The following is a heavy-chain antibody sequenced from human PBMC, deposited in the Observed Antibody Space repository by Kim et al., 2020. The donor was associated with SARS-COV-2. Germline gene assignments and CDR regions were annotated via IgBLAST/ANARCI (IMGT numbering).Heavy chain of an antibody. J-gene: IGHJ6*02. CDR1: GFTFSGSA. Sequence: GGSLRLSCAASGFTFSGSAMHWVRQASGKGLEWVGRIRSKANSYATAYAASVKGRFTISRDDSKNTAYLQMNSLKTEDTAVYYCTRHSSGYCSGGSCYDVGYYYGMDVWGQGTTVTVSS. CDR3: TRHSSGYCSGGSCYDVGYYYGMDV. V-gene: IGHV3-73*01. D-gene: IGHD2-15*01. CDR2: IRSKANSYAT.